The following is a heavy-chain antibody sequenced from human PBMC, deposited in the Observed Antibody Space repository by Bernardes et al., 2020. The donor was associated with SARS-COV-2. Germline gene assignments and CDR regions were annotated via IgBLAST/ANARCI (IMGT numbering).Heavy chain of an antibody. Sequence: ASVKVSCKASGYTFTGYYMHWVRQAPGQGLEWMGWINPNSGGTNYAQKFQGRVTMTRDTSISTAYMELSRLRSDDTAVYYCARDGIVVVVAATYPGYWGQGTLVTVSS. CDR2: INPNSGGT. J-gene: IGHJ4*02. D-gene: IGHD2-15*01. V-gene: IGHV1-2*02. CDR1: GYTFTGYY. CDR3: ARDGIVVVVAATYPGY.